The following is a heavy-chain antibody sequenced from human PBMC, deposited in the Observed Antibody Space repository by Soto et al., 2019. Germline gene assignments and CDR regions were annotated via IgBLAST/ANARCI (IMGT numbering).Heavy chain of an antibody. D-gene: IGHD1-1*01. CDR3: AKEPATAKPEGVDF. V-gene: IGHV1-2*02. CDR1: VYAFSYYY. Sequence: XSLKGSCKASVYAFSYYYIHWVRQAPGQGLEWMGWINPNSGGTKYAPKFQGGVTMTRDTSITTAYMELSRLRSGDTAVYYCAKEPATAKPEGVDFWGQGTLVTVSS. J-gene: IGHJ4*02. CDR2: INPNSGGT.